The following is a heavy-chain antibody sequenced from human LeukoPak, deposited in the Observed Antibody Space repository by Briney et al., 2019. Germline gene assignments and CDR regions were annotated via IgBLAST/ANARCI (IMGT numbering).Heavy chain of an antibody. CDR3: ARNRFYLTGAYYFDP. D-gene: IGHD3-22*01. CDR2: ISDSGNT. Sequence: PSETLSLTCSVSGASMKNSFWSWIRQPPGKGLEWIGYISDSGNTNYNPSLQSRVTFSIDTSKGQFYPNLRSVTAADTALYFSARNRFYLTGAYYFDPWGRGTQVTVSS. J-gene: IGHJ5*02. CDR1: GASMKNSF. V-gene: IGHV4-59*01.